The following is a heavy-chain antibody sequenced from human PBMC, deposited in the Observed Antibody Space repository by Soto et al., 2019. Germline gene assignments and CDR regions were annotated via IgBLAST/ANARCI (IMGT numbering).Heavy chain of an antibody. CDR2: ISYDGNKK. Sequence: QVQLVESGGGVVQPGRSLRLSCAASGFTFSNYAMHWVRQAPGKGLEWVAVISYDGNKKYYADSVKGRFTISRDNSKNTLSLQMKSLRTEATAVYYCARDHDYGIYYYYGMGVWGQGTTVTVSS. CDR1: GFTFSNYA. CDR3: ARDHDYGIYYYYGMGV. D-gene: IGHD3-10*01. V-gene: IGHV3-30-3*01. J-gene: IGHJ6*02.